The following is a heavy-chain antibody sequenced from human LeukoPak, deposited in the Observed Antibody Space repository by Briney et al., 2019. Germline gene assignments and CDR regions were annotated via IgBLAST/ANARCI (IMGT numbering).Heavy chain of an antibody. D-gene: IGHD1-26*01. V-gene: IGHV1-2*02. J-gene: IGHJ4*02. CDR1: GYTFTGYY. CDR2: INPNSGGT. CDR3: ARDRNREESFDY. Sequence: ASVKVSCKASGYTFTGYYMHWVRQAPGQGLEWMGWINPNSGGTNYAQKFQGRVTMTRDTSISTAYMELSRLRSDDTAVYYCARDRNREESFDYWGQGTLVTVSS.